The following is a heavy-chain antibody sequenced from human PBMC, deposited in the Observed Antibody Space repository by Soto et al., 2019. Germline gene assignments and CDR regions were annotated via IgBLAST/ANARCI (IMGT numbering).Heavy chain of an antibody. D-gene: IGHD2-2*01. CDR1: GGSISSYS. J-gene: IGHJ6*03. CDR2: IYYSGST. V-gene: IGHV4-59*08. CDR3: ARLGGSTSGFYYYYYYMDV. Sequence: SETLSLTCTVSGGSISSYSWSWIRQPPGKGLECIGCIYYSGSTYYNPSLKSRVTISVDTSKNQFSLKVRSVTAADTAVYYCARLGGSTSGFYYYYYYMDVWGKGTTVTVSS.